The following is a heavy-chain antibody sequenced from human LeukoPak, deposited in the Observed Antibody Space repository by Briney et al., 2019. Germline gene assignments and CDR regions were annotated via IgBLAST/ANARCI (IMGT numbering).Heavy chain of an antibody. J-gene: IGHJ3*02. CDR3: ARRPVVAALKYALDI. V-gene: IGHV4-34*01. Sequence: SETLSLTCAVYCDSFSGYYWPWIRQPPGKGLEWVGEINHSGSSNYNPSLKSRVSISVDTSKSQFSLKLSSVTAADTAVYYCARRPVVAALKYALDIWGQGTMVTVSS. D-gene: IGHD2-15*01. CDR1: CDSFSGYY. CDR2: INHSGSS.